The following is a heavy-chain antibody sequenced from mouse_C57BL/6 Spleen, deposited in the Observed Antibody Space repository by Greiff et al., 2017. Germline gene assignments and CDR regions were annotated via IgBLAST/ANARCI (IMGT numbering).Heavy chain of an antibody. CDR3: ARQGYGNYDDYAMDY. D-gene: IGHD2-1*01. CDR1: GFTFSSYT. V-gene: IGHV5-9*01. Sequence: EVKLMESGGGLVKPGGSLKLSCAASGFTFSSYTMSWVRQTPEKRLEWVATISGGGGNTYYPDSVKGRFTISRDNAKNTLYLQMSSLRSEDTALYYCARQGYGNYDDYAMDYWGQGTSVTVSS. J-gene: IGHJ4*01. CDR2: ISGGGGNT.